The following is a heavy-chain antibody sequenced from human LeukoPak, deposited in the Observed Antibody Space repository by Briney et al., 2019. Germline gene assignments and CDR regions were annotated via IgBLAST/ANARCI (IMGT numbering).Heavy chain of an antibody. J-gene: IGHJ5*02. V-gene: IGHV3-30*02. CDR2: VQYDGSNK. D-gene: IGHD1-14*01. CDR3: AKDTTPPKAGFDP. CDR1: GFTFSSYG. Sequence: GGSLRLSCAASGFTFSSYGMHWVRQAPGKGLEWVAFVQYDGSNKYYADSVKGRFTISRDNSKNTLYLQMSSLRAEDTAVYYCAKDTTPPKAGFDPWGQGTLVTVSS.